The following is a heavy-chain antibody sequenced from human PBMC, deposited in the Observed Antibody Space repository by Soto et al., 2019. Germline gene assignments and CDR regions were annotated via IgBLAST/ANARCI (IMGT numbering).Heavy chain of an antibody. J-gene: IGHJ4*02. D-gene: IGHD6-19*01. CDR2: ICPGDSDT. CDR3: ARLFDTSGWYDY. V-gene: IGHV5-51*01. Sequence: PGESLKISCKGSGYSFTSYWIGWVRQMPGKGLERMGIICPGDSDTRYSPSFQGQVTISADKSITTTYLQWSSLKASDTAIYYCARLFDTSGWYDYWGQGTLVTVSS. CDR1: GYSFTSYW.